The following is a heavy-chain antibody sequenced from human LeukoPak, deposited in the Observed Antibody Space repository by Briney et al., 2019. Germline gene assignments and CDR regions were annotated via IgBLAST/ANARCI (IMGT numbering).Heavy chain of an antibody. CDR2: IYHGGAT. Sequence: PSETLSLTCAVSSGSISSSNWWSWVRQPPGKGLEWIGEIYHGGATNYNPSLKNRVTISVDKSKNQVSLKLSSVTAADTAVYYCARAVFTCSGASCEYYFDLWGRGTLVSVST. J-gene: IGHJ2*01. V-gene: IGHV4-4*02. CDR1: SGSISSSNW. D-gene: IGHD2-15*01. CDR3: ARAVFTCSGASCEYYFDL.